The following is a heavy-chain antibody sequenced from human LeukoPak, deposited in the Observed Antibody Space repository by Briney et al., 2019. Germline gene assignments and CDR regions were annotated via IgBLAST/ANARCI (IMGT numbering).Heavy chain of an antibody. CDR1: GVSLSSYY. CDR3: ARDRTVVGTYYYYGMDV. V-gene: IGHV4-4*07. CDR2: FYTSGST. D-gene: IGHD4-23*01. Sequence: SETLSLTCTVSGVSLSSYYWSWIRQPAGKGLEWIGRFYTSGSTNYNPSLKSRVTMSVYTSKNQFSLKLKSVTAADTAVYYCARDRTVVGTYYYYGMDVWGQGTTVTVSS. J-gene: IGHJ6*02.